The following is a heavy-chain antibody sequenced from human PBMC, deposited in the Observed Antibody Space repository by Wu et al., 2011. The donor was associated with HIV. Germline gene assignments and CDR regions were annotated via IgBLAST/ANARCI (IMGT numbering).Heavy chain of an antibody. CDR1: GYSFTSHW. CDR2: IYPGDSDT. J-gene: IGHJ4*02. CDR3: ARLDQGRSLLWFGESQAY. D-gene: IGHD3-10*01. V-gene: IGHV5-51*01. Sequence: VQLVQSGAEVKKPGESLKISCKGSGYSFTSHWIGWVRQMPGKGLEWMGIIYPGDSDTRYSPSFQGQVTISADKSISTAYLQWSSLKASDTAMYYCARLDQGRSLLWFGESQAYWGQGTLVTGLL.